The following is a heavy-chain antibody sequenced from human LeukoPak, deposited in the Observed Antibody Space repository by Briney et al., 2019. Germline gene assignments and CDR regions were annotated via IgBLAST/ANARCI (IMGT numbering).Heavy chain of an antibody. Sequence: APVKASCKASGYTFVGYYLHWVRQAPGQGLEWMAWIDPYTGNTHYAQKFQGRITVTRDTSVSTTYMELSWLTSDDTARYYCAREYSASEHWGQGALVTVSS. J-gene: IGHJ4*02. D-gene: IGHD5-12*01. V-gene: IGHV1-2*02. CDR3: AREYSASEH. CDR2: IDPYTGNT. CDR1: GYTFVGYY.